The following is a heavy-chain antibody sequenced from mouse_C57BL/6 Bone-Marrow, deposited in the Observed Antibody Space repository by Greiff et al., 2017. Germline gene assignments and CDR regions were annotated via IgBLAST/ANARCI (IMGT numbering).Heavy chain of an antibody. CDR2: IYPGSGST. Sequence: QVQLQQSGAELVKPGASVKMSCKASGYTFTSYWITWVKQRPGQGLEWIGDIYPGSGSTNYNEKFKSKATLTVDTSSSTAYMQLSSLTSEDSAVYYCAKEGIYYGYRWYFDVWGTGTTVTVTS. CDR3: AKEGIYYGYRWYFDV. J-gene: IGHJ1*03. CDR1: GYTFTSYW. V-gene: IGHV1-55*01. D-gene: IGHD2-2*01.